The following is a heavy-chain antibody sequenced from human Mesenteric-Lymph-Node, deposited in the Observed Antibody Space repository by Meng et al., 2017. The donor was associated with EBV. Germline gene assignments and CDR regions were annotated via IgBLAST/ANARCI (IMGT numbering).Heavy chain of an antibody. CDR1: CGSFSGYY. CDR3: ARGVYYGDYAFGY. CDR2: INHSGST. J-gene: IGHJ4*02. D-gene: IGHD4-17*01. Sequence: QGQLQQCGAGLLKPSETLSLTCAVYCGSFSGYYWSWIRQPPGKGLDWIGEINHSGSTNYNPSLKSRVTISVDTSKNQFSLKLSSVTAADTAVYYCARGVYYGDYAFGYSGQGTLVTVSS. V-gene: IGHV4-34*01.